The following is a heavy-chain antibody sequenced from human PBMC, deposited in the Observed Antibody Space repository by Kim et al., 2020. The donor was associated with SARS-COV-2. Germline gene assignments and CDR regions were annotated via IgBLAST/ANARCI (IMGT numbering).Heavy chain of an antibody. CDR3: ARLGVRGCGGDCDY. Sequence: SVKVSCKASGGTFSSYAISWVRQAPGQGLEWMGRIIPILGIANYAQKFQGRVTITADKSTSTAYMELSSLRSEDTAVYYCARLGVRGCGGDCDYWGQGTLVTVSS. CDR1: GGTFSSYA. D-gene: IGHD2-21*01. CDR2: IIPILGIA. V-gene: IGHV1-69*04. J-gene: IGHJ4*02.